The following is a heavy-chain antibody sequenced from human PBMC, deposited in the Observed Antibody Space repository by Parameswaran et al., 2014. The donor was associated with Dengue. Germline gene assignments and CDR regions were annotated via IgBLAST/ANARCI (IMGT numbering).Heavy chain of an antibody. CDR3: ARERRTYYYYMDV. D-gene: IGHD1-14*01. CDR2: TRNKANSYTT. V-gene: IGHV3-72*01. J-gene: IGHJ6*03. Sequence: WIRQPPGKGLEWVGRTRNKANSYTTEYAASVKGRFTISRDDSKNSLYLQMNSLKTEDTAVYYCARERRTYYYYMDVWGKGTTVTVSS.